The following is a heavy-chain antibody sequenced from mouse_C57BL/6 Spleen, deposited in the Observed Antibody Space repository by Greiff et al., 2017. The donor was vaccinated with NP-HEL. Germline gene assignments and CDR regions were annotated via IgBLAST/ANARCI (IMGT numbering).Heavy chain of an antibody. V-gene: IGHV1-15*01. CDR1: GYTFTDYE. CDR3: TRNDYLDY. CDR2: IDPETGGT. J-gene: IGHJ2*01. Sequence: QVQLKESGAELVRPGASVTLSCKASGYTFTDYEMHWVKQTPVHGLEWIGAIDPETGGTAYNQKFKGKAILTADKSSSTAYMELRSLTSEDSAVYYCTRNDYLDYWGQGTTLTVSS.